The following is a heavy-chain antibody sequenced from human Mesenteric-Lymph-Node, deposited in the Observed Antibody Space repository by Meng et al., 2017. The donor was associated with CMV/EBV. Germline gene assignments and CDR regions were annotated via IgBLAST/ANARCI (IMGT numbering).Heavy chain of an antibody. CDR3: ARRSCSDTSCYSGFDY. Sequence: GESLKISCADSGFTFSTYEMNWVRQPLGQGLEWVSYISPSGSTIYYADSVKGRFTISRDNSKNTLYLQMGSLRVEDMAMYYCARRSCSDTSCYSGFDYWGQGTLVTVSS. CDR2: ISPSGSTI. D-gene: IGHD2-2*01. CDR1: GFTFSTYE. V-gene: IGHV3-48*03. J-gene: IGHJ4*02.